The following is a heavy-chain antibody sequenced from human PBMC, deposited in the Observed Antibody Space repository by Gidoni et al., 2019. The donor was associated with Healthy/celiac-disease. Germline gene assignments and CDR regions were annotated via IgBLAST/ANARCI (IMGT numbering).Heavy chain of an antibody. J-gene: IGHJ4*02. Sequence: QLQLQESGPGLVKPSETLSFTCTASRGSISRSSYHWGWIRQPPGKGLEWIGSIYLSGSTYYNPSLKSRVTISVDTSKNQFSLKLSSVTAADTAVYYCARVLGTHYCSGGSCYFYFDYWGQGTLVTVSS. V-gene: IGHV4-39*01. CDR1: RGSISRSSYH. CDR3: ARVLGTHYCSGGSCYFYFDY. CDR2: IYLSGST. D-gene: IGHD2-15*01.